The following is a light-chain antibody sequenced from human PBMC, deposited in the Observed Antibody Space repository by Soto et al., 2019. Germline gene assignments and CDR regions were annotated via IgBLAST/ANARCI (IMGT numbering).Light chain of an antibody. CDR2: DVS. J-gene: IGLJ2*01. CDR1: SNDVGGYDY. Sequence: QSALTQPDSVSGSPGQSITISCTGTSNDVGGYDYVTWYQHHPGKAPKLMIYDVSNRPSGISDRFSASKSGNTASLTISGVQAEDEAHYYFSSYTSRATLVFGGGTKLTVL. CDR3: SSYTSRATLV. V-gene: IGLV2-14*03.